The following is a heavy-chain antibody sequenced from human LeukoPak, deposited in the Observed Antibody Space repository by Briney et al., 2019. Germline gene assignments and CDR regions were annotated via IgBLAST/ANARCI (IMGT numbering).Heavy chain of an antibody. CDR1: GFTFSSYG. CDR3: AKGAQTFDY. CDR2: ISYDGSNK. V-gene: IGHV3-30*18. Sequence: GGSLRLSCAASGFTFSSYGMHWVRQAPGKGLEWVAVISYDGSNKYYADSVKGRFTISRDNSKNTLYLQMNSLRAEDTAVYYCAKGAQTFDYWGQGTLVTVSS. J-gene: IGHJ4*02.